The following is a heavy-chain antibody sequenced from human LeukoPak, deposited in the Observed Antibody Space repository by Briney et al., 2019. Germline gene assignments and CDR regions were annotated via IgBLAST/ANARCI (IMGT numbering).Heavy chain of an antibody. V-gene: IGHV4-59*08. CDR3: ARSPDGYDAFDI. J-gene: IGHJ3*02. CDR2: IYYSGST. D-gene: IGHD5-18*01. CDR1: GGSISSYY. Sequence: SETLSLTCTVSGGSISSYYWSWIRQPPGKGLEWIGYIYYSGSTNYNPSLKSRVTISVDTSNNQFSLKLSSVTAADTAVYYRARSPDGYDAFDIWGQGTMVTVSS.